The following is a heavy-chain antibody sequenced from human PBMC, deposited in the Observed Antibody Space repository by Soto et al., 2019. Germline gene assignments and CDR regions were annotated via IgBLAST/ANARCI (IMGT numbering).Heavy chain of an antibody. Sequence: SETLSLTCAVYGGSFSGYYWSWIRQPPGKGLEWIGEINHSGSTNYNPSLKSRVTISVDTSKNQFSLKLSSVTAADTAVYYCARGASVDCSGGSCYLDYWGQGTLVTVSS. V-gene: IGHV4-34*01. CDR1: GGSFSGYY. J-gene: IGHJ4*02. CDR3: ARGASVDCSGGSCYLDY. CDR2: INHSGST. D-gene: IGHD2-15*01.